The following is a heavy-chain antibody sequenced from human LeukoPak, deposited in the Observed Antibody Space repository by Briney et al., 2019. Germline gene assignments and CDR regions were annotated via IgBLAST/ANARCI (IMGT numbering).Heavy chain of an antibody. Sequence: AASVKVSCKASGYTFTSYDINWVRQATGQGLEWMGWMNPNSGNTGYAQKFQGRVTMTRNTSISTAYMELSSLRSEDTAVYYCARVYSSSWYENLGLVDYYYMDVWGKGTTVTVSS. CDR2: MNPNSGNT. CDR1: GYTFTSYD. J-gene: IGHJ6*03. V-gene: IGHV1-8*01. D-gene: IGHD6-13*01. CDR3: ARVYSSSWYENLGLVDYYYMDV.